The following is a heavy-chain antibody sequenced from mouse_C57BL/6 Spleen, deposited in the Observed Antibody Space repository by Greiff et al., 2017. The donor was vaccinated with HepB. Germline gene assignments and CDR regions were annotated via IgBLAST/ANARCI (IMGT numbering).Heavy chain of an antibody. CDR1: GFTFSDFY. CDR3: ARDGDYYGSSFPLAY. D-gene: IGHD1-1*01. V-gene: IGHV7-1*01. Sequence: EVKLVESGGGLVQSGRSLRLSCATSGFTFSDFYMEWVRQAPGKGLEWIAASRNKANDYTTEYSASVKGRFIVSRDTSQSILYLQMNALRAEDTAIYYCARDGDYYGSSFPLAYWGQGTLVTVSA. CDR2: SRNKANDYTT. J-gene: IGHJ3*01.